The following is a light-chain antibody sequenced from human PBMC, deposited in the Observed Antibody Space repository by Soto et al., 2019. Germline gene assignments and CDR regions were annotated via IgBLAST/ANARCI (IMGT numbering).Light chain of an antibody. CDR1: QSISSW. CDR3: QHYDSYPLT. J-gene: IGKJ4*01. CDR2: KPS. Sequence: DIQMTQSPSTLSASVGDIVTITCRARQSISSWLAWYQQKPGKAPNLLIYKPSSLESGVPSRFSGSGSGTGFTLTVISLQPDEVASYGCQHYDSYPLTFGGKTNEDLK. V-gene: IGKV1-5*03.